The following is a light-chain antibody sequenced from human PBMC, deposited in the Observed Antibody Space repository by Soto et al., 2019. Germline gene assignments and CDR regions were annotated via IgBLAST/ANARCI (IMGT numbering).Light chain of an antibody. Sequence: QSVLTQPPSASGSPGQSVTISCTGTSSDVGGYSFVSWYQQHPGKAPKLTIYDVTKRPSGVPDRFSGSKSGNTASLTVSGLQAEDEADYYCSSYAGSNKVVFGGGTKLTVL. CDR1: SSDVGGYSF. V-gene: IGLV2-8*01. J-gene: IGLJ2*01. CDR3: SSYAGSNKVV. CDR2: DVT.